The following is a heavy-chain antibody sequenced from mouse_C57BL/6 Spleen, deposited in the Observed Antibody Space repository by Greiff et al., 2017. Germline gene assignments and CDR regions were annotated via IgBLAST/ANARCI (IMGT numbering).Heavy chain of an antibody. D-gene: IGHD4-1*01. V-gene: IGHV1-4*01. CDR1: GYTFTSYT. J-gene: IGHJ4*01. Sequence: QVHVKQSGAELARPGASVKMSCKASGYTFTSYTMHWVKQRPGQGLEWIGYINPSSGYTKYNQKFKDKATLTADKSSSTAYMQLSSLTSEDSAVYYCAKGGALGAMDYWGQGTSVTVSS. CDR2: INPSSGYT. CDR3: AKGGALGAMDY.